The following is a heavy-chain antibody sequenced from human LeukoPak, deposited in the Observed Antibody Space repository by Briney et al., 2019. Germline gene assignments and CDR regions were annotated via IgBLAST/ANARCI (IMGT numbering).Heavy chain of an antibody. J-gene: IGHJ3*02. Sequence: ALVKVSCKASGYTFTSYDISWVRQATGQGLEWMGWMNPNSGNTGYAQKFQGRVTMIRNTSISTAYMELSSLRSEDTAVYYCARRTRELGYCSGGSCYHDAFDIWGQGTMVTVSS. CDR2: MNPNSGNT. V-gene: IGHV1-8*01. CDR1: GYTFTSYD. D-gene: IGHD2-15*01. CDR3: ARRTRELGYCSGGSCYHDAFDI.